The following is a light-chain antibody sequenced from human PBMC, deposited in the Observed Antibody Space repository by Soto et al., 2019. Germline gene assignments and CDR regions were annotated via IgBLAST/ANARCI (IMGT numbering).Light chain of an antibody. CDR3: HQYGNSPYT. J-gene: IGKJ2*01. CDR1: RVLAGSS. V-gene: IGKV3-20*01. CDR2: GAS. Sequence: EIVLTQSPAPLPCSQGEKAPSSSRAGRVLAGSSLAWYQQKPGQAPRLLIYGASSRATGIPDRFSGSGSGTDFTLTISRLEPEDFAVYYCHQYGNSPYTFGQGTKLEIK.